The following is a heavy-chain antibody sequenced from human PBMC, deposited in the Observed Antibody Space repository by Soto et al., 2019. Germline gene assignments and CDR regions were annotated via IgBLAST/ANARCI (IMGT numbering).Heavy chain of an antibody. J-gene: IGHJ6*02. V-gene: IGHV1-69*13. CDR1: GGTFSSYA. CDR3: AREKKAYGSGSYRMDV. D-gene: IGHD3-10*01. Sequence: ASVKVSCKASGGTFSSYAISWVRQAPGQGLEWMGGIIPIFGTANYAQKFQGRVTITADESTSTAYMELSSLRSEDTAVYYCAREKKAYGSGSYRMDVWGQGTTVTVSS. CDR2: IIPIFGTA.